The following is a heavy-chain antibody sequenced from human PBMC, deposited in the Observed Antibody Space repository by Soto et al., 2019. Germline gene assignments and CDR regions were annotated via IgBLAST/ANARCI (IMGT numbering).Heavy chain of an antibody. V-gene: IGHV5-51*01. CDR3: ARLRYCSGGSCYSNYYYYGMDV. J-gene: IGHJ6*02. D-gene: IGHD2-15*01. CDR1: GYSFTSYW. CDR2: IYPGDSDT. Sequence: GEYLKISCKGSGYSFTSYWIGWVRQMPGKGLEWMGIIYPGDSDTRYSPSFQGQVTISADKSIRTAYLQWSSLKASDTAMYYCARLRYCSGGSCYSNYYYYGMDVWGQGTTVTVS.